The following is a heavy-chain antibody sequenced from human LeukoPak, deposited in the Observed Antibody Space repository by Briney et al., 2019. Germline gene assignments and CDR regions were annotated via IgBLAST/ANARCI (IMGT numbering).Heavy chain of an antibody. CDR2: ISYDGSNK. Sequence: GRSLRLSCAASGFTFSSYGMHWVRQAPGKGLEWVAVISYDGSNKYYADSVKGRFTTSRDNSKDTLYLQMNSLRAEDTAVYYCAKDRGIVVVPAAMQPGYWGQGTLVTVSS. J-gene: IGHJ4*02. CDR3: AKDRGIVVVPAAMQPGY. CDR1: GFTFSSYG. D-gene: IGHD2-2*01. V-gene: IGHV3-30*18.